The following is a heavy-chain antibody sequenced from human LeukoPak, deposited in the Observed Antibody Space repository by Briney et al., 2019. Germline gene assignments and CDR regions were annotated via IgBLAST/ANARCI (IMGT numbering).Heavy chain of an antibody. CDR2: IYPRDGST. Sequence: ASVKVSCRASGYIFTSNYIHWVRQAPGQGLEWMGMIYPRDGSTSYAQRFQDRVTVTRDTSTSTVHMELSGLRSEDTAVYYCARDQEGFDYWGQGTQVTVSS. CDR1: GYIFTSNY. V-gene: IGHV1-46*01. CDR3: ARDQEGFDY. J-gene: IGHJ4*02.